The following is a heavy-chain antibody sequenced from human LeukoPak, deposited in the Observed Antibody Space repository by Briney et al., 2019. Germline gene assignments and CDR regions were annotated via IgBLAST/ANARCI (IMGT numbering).Heavy chain of an antibody. CDR1: GFTFTIYA. CDR2: ISVSGGST. CDR3: AKLTTMTTSF. J-gene: IGHJ4*02. D-gene: IGHD4-17*01. Sequence: GGSLRLSCPASGFTFTIYAMSWVRQAPGKGREWVSGISVSGGSTYYADSVKGRFTISRDNSKNTLDLQMHSLRAEGTAVFYCAKLTTMTTSFWGPRTLVTVHS. V-gene: IGHV3-23*01.